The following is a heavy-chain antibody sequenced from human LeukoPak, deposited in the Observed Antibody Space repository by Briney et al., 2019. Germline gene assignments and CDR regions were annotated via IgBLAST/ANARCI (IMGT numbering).Heavy chain of an antibody. D-gene: IGHD5-18*01. CDR3: ARQVRPSSAMAFDY. CDR1: GYSFPNYW. CDR2: IYPGDSDT. J-gene: IGHJ4*02. Sequence: GESLKISCKGSGYSFPNYWIGWVRQVPGKGLEWMGIIYPGDSDTRYSPSFQGQVTISADKSISTAYLQWSSLKASDTAMYYCARQVRPSSAMAFDYWGQGTLVTVSS. V-gene: IGHV5-51*01.